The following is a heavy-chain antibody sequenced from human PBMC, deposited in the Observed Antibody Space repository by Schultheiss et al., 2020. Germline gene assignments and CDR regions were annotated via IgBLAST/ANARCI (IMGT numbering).Heavy chain of an antibody. CDR2: ISGSGGST. D-gene: IGHD3-10*01. CDR1: GFTFSSYA. Sequence: GGSLRLSCAASGFTFSSYAMSWVRQAPGKGLEWVSAISGSGGSTYYADSVKGRFTISRDNAKNSLYLQMNSLRAEDTAVYYCASDEWGEVDAFDIWGQGTMVTVSS. CDR3: ASDEWGEVDAFDI. J-gene: IGHJ3*02. V-gene: IGHV3-23*01.